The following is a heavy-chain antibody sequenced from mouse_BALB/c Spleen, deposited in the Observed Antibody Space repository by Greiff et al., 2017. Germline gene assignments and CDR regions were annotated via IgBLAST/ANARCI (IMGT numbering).Heavy chain of an antibody. Sequence: EVQLQESGPELVKPGASVKISCKASGYTFTDYNMHWVKQSHGKSLEWIGYIYPYNGGTGYNQKFKSKATLTVDNSSSTAYMELRSLTSEDSAVYYCAGYSYYFDYWGQGTTLTVSS. J-gene: IGHJ2*01. D-gene: IGHD2-14*01. CDR1: GYTFTDYN. CDR2: IYPYNGGT. CDR3: AGYSYYFDY. V-gene: IGHV1S29*02.